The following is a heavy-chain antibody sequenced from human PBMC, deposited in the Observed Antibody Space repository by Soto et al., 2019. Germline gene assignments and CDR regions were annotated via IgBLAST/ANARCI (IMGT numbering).Heavy chain of an antibody. CDR1: GDSITSATYY. Sequence: SETLSLTCTVSGDSITSATYYLGWIRQVPGKNLEWIGYMYYRGSSYYNPSLKSRLSISLDPSKNQLSLKLTSVTAADTAVYYCARGVYGGNSVWDYWGQGTLVTVSS. D-gene: IGHD4-17*01. CDR3: ARGVYGGNSVWDY. CDR2: MYYRGSS. V-gene: IGHV4-31*03. J-gene: IGHJ4*02.